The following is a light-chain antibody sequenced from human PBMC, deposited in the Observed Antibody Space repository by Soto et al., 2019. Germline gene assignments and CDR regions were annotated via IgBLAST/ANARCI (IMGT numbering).Light chain of an antibody. CDR3: QQTYTTPEIT. Sequence: DIQMTQSPSSLSASLGDRVTIXXRASQSISIYLNWYQLKPGKATNLXXYGASYLKSGVPTRFSGSGSGTDFTLTISSLQPEDFAIYYCQQTYTTPEITFGQGTRLEIK. V-gene: IGKV1-39*01. J-gene: IGKJ5*01. CDR2: GAS. CDR1: QSISIY.